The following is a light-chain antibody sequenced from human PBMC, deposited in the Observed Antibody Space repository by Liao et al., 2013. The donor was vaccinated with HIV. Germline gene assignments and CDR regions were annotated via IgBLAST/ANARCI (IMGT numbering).Light chain of an antibody. CDR3: QTWDVNAAYV. V-gene: IGLV3-1*01. CDR2: QDT. J-gene: IGLJ1*01. CDR1: KVGDKY. Sequence: SYELTQPPSVSVSPGQTATITCSGDKVGDKYVSWYQRKAGQSPEVVIYQDTRRPSGIPERFSGSKSGITATLTITGTQAMDEADYYCQTWDVNAAYVFATGTKVTVL.